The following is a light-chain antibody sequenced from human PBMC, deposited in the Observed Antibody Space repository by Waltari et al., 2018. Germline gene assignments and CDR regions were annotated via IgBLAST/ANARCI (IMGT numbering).Light chain of an antibody. CDR2: GAS. Sequence: ETVMTQSPATLSVSLGERAPLSCRASQSVSSNLAWYQQKPGQAPRLLIYGASTRATGIPARFSGSGSGTEFTLTISSLQSEDFAVYYCQQYNNWPYTFGQGTKLEI. CDR3: QQYNNWPYT. J-gene: IGKJ2*01. CDR1: QSVSSN. V-gene: IGKV3-15*01.